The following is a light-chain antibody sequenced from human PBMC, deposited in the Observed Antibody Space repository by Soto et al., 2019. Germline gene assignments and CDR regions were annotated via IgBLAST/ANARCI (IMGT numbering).Light chain of an antibody. V-gene: IGKV3-15*01. CDR1: QSVSSN. CDR2: GAS. CDR3: QQYKNGWT. J-gene: IGKJ1*01. Sequence: EIVLTQSPGTLSLSPGERVTLSCRASQSVSSNYLAWYQQKLGQAPRLLMYGASTRATGIPARFSGSGSGTEFTLTISSLQSEDFAVYYCQQYKNGWTFGQGTKVDIK.